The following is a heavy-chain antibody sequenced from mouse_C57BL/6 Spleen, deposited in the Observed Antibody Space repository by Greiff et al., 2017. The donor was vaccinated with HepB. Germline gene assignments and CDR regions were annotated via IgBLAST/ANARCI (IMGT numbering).Heavy chain of an antibody. CDR1: GFTFSSYG. V-gene: IGHV5-6*01. J-gene: IGHJ4*01. D-gene: IGHD2-4*01. CDR3: ARQGLGDAMDY. CDR2: ISSGGSYT. Sequence: VQLVESGGDLVKPGGSLKLSCAASGFTFSSYGMSWVRQTPDKRLEWVATISSGGSYTYYPDSVKGRYTISRDNAKNTLYLQMSSLKSEDTAMYYCARQGLGDAMDYWGQGTSVTVSS.